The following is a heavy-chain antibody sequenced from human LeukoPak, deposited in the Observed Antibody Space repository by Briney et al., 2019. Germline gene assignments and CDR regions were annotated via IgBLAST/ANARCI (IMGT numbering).Heavy chain of an antibody. CDR1: GGSISSYY. V-gene: IGHV4-4*07. J-gene: IGHJ6*03. Sequence: SETLSLTCTVSGGSISSYYWSWIRQPAGKGLEWIGRIYTSGSTNYNPSLKSRVTISVDTSKNQFSLKLSSVTAADMAVYYCARIAAAGPSYYYYYMDVWGKGTTVTVSS. CDR2: IYTSGST. D-gene: IGHD6-13*01. CDR3: ARIAAAGPSYYYYYMDV.